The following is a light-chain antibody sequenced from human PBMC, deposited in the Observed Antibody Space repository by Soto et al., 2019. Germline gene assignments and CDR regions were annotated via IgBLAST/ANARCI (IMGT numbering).Light chain of an antibody. CDR2: TAG. V-gene: IGLV1-44*01. CDR1: SSNIGSNT. CDR3: AAWDNSLNGYV. Sequence: QSVLTQPLSVSASPGQRGTISCSGGSSNIGSNTVAWYQHLPVTAPPRLIFTAGQRPSGVPGRFSGSKSGTAASLAISGLQSEDEGDYCCAAWDNSLNGYVFGPGTQLTV. J-gene: IGLJ1*01.